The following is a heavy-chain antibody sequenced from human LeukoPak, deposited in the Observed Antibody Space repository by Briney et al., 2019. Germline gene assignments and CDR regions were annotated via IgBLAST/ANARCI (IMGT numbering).Heavy chain of an antibody. V-gene: IGHV3-74*01. J-gene: IGHJ4*02. CDR1: GLTFNNQD. CDR3: VRDLGGRSGH. Sequence: GGSLRLSCVASGLTFNNQDMHWVRQAPGKGLVWVSRINEDGSTTNYADSVKGRSTIFRDNAKNTLYLQMNSLRAEDTAVYYCVRDLGGRSGHWGQGTLVTVSS. D-gene: IGHD1-26*01. CDR2: INEDGSTT.